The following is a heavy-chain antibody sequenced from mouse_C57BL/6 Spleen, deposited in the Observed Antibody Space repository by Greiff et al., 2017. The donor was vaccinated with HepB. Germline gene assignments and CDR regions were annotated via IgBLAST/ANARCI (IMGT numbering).Heavy chain of an antibody. CDR1: GFTFSSYG. CDR2: ISSGGSYT. D-gene: IGHD1-1*01. J-gene: IGHJ2*01. V-gene: IGHV5-6*01. Sequence: EVKLVESGGDLVKPGGSLKLSCAASGFTFSSYGMSWVRQTPDKRLEWVATISSGGSYTYYPDSVKGRFTITRDNAKNTLYLQMSSLKSEDTAMYYCARLGPITTVAGYFDYWGQGTTLTVSS. CDR3: ARLGPITTVAGYFDY.